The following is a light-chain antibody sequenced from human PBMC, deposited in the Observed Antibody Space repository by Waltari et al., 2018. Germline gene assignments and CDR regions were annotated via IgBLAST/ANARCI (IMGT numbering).Light chain of an antibody. CDR1: QSVLYSSNNKNY. CDR3: QQYYTSPQT. J-gene: IGKJ2*01. Sequence: DVVMTQSSDSLAVSLGERATINCKSSQSVLYSSNNKNYLAWFQKKPGQPPKLLIYLASTRESGVPDRFSGGGSGTDFTLTISSLQAEDVAVYYCQQYYTSPQTFGQGTKLEIK. V-gene: IGKV4-1*01. CDR2: LAS.